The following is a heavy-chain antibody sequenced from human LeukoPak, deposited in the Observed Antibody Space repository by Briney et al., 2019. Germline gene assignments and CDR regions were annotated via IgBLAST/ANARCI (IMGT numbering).Heavy chain of an antibody. CDR1: GVTFSSYE. Sequence: AGSLRLSCAASGVTFSSYEMNWVRQAPGKGLEWVSYISSSGSTIYYDDSVKGRFTITRENAKNSLYLQMNSLRAEDTAVDYCAGWARRGYSYGLDYWGQGTLVTVSS. CDR2: ISSSGSTI. J-gene: IGHJ4*02. CDR3: AGWARRGYSYGLDY. D-gene: IGHD5-18*01. V-gene: IGHV3-48*03.